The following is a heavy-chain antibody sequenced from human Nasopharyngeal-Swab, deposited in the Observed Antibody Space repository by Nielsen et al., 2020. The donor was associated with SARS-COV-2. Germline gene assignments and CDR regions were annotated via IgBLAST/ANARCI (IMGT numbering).Heavy chain of an antibody. CDR2: ISQNSCT. D-gene: IGHD1-14*01. J-gene: IGHJ5*02. V-gene: IGHV4-59*11. Sequence: SDTLSLTCSVSGVSITSQYSSCIRQPPVNGLEWIGSISQNSCTSYNPSLKSRVTICMDTSKNQFSLRLRSVSAADTSVYSCAKEGATGWFDPWGQGTLVTVSS. CDR1: GVSITSQY. CDR3: AKEGATGWFDP.